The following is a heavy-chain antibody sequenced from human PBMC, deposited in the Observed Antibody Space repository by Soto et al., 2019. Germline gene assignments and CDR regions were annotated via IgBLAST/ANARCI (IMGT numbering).Heavy chain of an antibody. Sequence: GESLKISCKGSGYSFTSYWIGWVRQMPGKGLEWMGIIYPGDSDTRYSPSFQGQVTISADKSISTAYLQWSSLKASDTAMYYCARRCFCSSTICYGGFAYWGQGSLVLVSS. V-gene: IGHV5-51*01. J-gene: IGHJ4*02. CDR2: IYPGDSDT. D-gene: IGHD2-2*01. CDR1: GYSFTSYW. CDR3: ARRCFCSSTICYGGFAY.